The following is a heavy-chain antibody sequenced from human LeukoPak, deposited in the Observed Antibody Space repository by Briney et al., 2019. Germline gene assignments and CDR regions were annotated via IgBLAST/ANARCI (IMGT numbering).Heavy chain of an antibody. V-gene: IGHV3-53*01. CDR1: GLPVSSDY. CDR3: ARYSTTWYYDY. D-gene: IGHD6-13*01. J-gene: IGHJ4*02. CDR2: ISRGGST. Sequence: PGGSLRLSCSASGLPVSSDYMSWVRQAPGKGLEWVSLISRGGSTDYADSVKGRFTISRDNSKNTLYLQMNNLRAEDTAFYYCARYSTTWYYDYWGQGTLVTVSS.